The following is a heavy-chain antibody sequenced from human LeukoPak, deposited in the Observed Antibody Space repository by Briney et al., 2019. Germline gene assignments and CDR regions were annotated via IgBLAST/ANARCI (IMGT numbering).Heavy chain of an antibody. V-gene: IGHV1-69*13. CDR3: ARGEVPPHYFDY. Sequence: SVKVSCKASGGSFSSSAINWVRQAPGQGLEWMGGIILIFGTPKYAQKFQGRVTITADESTSTAYMELSNLRSEDTAVYYCARGEVPPHYFDYWGQGTLVTVSS. CDR2: IILIFGTP. CDR1: GGSFSSSA. J-gene: IGHJ4*02.